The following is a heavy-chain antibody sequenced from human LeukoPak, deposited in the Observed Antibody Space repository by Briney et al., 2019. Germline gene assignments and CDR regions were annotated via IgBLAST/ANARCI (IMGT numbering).Heavy chain of an antibody. V-gene: IGHV3-23*01. CDR1: GFSFSNYG. CDR3: ARGASSFWDGYKFDY. CDR2: ITGNGATT. D-gene: IGHD5-24*01. Sequence: GGSLRLSCAASGFSFSNYGMNWVRQAPGKGVEWVSGITGNGATTYYADSVKGRFTISRDNSRNTVYLQMNSLRAEDTAVYYCARGASSFWDGYKFDYWGQGTLVTVSS. J-gene: IGHJ4*02.